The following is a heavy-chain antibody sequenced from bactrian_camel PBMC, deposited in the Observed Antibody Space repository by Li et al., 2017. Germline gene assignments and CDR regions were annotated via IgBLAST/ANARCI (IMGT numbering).Heavy chain of an antibody. CDR3: ATDRDGNV. CDR1: GFTFSDYY. J-gene: IGHJ4*01. V-gene: IGHV3S1*01. Sequence: QLVESGGGLVQPGGSLTLSCAASGFTFSDYYMNWVRQAPGKGLEWVSTIYTGDGRTKSADSVKGRFTMSRDNAKNEVYLQLNSLKTADTGMYYCATDRDGNVRGQGTQVTVS. CDR2: IYTGDGRT. D-gene: IGHD6*01.